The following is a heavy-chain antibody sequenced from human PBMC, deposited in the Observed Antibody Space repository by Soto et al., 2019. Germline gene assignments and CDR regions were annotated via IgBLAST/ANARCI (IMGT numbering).Heavy chain of an antibody. Sequence: QVQLVQSGAEVKKPGSSVKVSCKASGGTFSSYAISWVRQAPGQGLEWMGGIIPIFGTANYAQKFQGRVTITADESTSTAYMELSSLRSEDTAVYYCARDDGTVTTLMDYYYYGMDVWGQGTTVTVSS. J-gene: IGHJ6*02. CDR2: IIPIFGTA. CDR3: ARDDGTVTTLMDYYYYGMDV. V-gene: IGHV1-69*12. D-gene: IGHD4-4*01. CDR1: GGTFSSYA.